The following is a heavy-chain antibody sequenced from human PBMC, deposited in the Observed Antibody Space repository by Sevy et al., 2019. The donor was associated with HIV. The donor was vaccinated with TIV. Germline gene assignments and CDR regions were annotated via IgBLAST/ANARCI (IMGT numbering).Heavy chain of an antibody. J-gene: IGHJ4*02. D-gene: IGHD1-7*01. CDR3: ARDDGNYYFHY. CDR2: VKQDAGQK. CDR1: GFTFSKYW. Sequence: GGSLRLSCAASGFTFSKYWMGWVRRAPEKGLEWVTNVKQDAGQKYYVDSVKGRFTISRDNAKNSLYLQMNSLRAEDTTVYFCARDDGNYYFHYWGQGTLVTVSS. V-gene: IGHV3-7*01.